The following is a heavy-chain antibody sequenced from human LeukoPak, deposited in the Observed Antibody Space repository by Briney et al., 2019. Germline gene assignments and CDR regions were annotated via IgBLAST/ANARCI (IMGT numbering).Heavy chain of an antibody. D-gene: IGHD6-13*01. CDR2: ISYDGSNK. J-gene: IGHJ4*02. CDR1: GFTFSSYA. CDR3: ARAFSSLDSSSWADFDY. Sequence: PGGSLRLSCAASGFTFSSYAMHWVPQAPGKGLEWVPVISYDGSNKYYADSVKGRFTISRDNSKNTLYLQMNSLRAEDTAVYYCARAFSSLDSSSWADFDYWGQGTLVTVSS. V-gene: IGHV3-30*04.